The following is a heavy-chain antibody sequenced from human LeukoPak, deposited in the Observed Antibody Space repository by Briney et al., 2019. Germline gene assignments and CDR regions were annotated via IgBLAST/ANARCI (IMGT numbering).Heavy chain of an antibody. CDR3: ARVVFGVVIPSFDY. D-gene: IGHD3-3*01. CDR1: GYSISSGYY. J-gene: IGHJ4*02. CDR2: IYLSGST. Sequence: KPSETLSLTCTVSGYSISSGYYWGWIRQPPGKGLEWIGSIYLSGSTYYNPSLKSRVTISVDTSKNQFSLKLSSVTAADTAVYYCARVVFGVVIPSFDYWGQGTLVTVSS. V-gene: IGHV4-38-2*02.